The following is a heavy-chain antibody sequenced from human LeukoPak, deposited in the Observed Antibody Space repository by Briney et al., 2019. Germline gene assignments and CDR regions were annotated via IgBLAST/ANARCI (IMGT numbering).Heavy chain of an antibody. Sequence: GRSLRLSCAASGFTFDDYAMHWVRQAPGKGLEWVSGISWNSGSIGYADPVKGRFTISRDNAKNSLYLQMNSLRAEDTALYYCAKGSPYDSSGSPIYYFDYWGQGTLVTVSS. CDR3: AKGSPYDSSGSPIYYFDY. J-gene: IGHJ4*02. CDR2: ISWNSGSI. D-gene: IGHD3-22*01. V-gene: IGHV3-9*01. CDR1: GFTFDDYA.